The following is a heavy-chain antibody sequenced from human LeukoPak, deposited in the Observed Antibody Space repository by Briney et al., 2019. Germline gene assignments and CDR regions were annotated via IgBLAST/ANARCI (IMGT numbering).Heavy chain of an antibody. Sequence: SQTLSLTCTVSGDSIGSGGYYWSWIRQPPGKGLEWIGYIYYSGSTNYNPSLKSRVTISVDTSKNQFSLKLSSVTAADTAVYYCARDRGSSGWNNWFDPWGQGTLVTVSS. J-gene: IGHJ5*02. V-gene: IGHV4-61*08. CDR2: IYYSGST. CDR1: GDSIGSGGYY. CDR3: ARDRGSSGWNNWFDP. D-gene: IGHD6-19*01.